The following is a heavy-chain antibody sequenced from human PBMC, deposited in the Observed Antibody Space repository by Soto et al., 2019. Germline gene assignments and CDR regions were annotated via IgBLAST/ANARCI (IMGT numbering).Heavy chain of an antibody. CDR1: GFSFTTAGVA. V-gene: IGHV2-5*01. CDR2: IYYNDDR. Sequence: ASGPTLVNPTQTLTLTCTFSGFSFTTAGVAVGWIRQTPGGALEWLTLIYYNDDRRFSPSLKTRLTITGDTSKNQVVLSLTNVDPGDTATYFWAHSDGGYEIIYFDFWGQGSPVTVFS. J-gene: IGHJ4*02. CDR3: AHSDGGYEIIYFDF. D-gene: IGHD5-12*01.